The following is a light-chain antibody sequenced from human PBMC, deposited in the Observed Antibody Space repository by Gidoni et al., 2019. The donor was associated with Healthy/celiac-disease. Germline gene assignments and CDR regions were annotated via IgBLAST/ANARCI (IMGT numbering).Light chain of an antibody. CDR3: QQTYSTPLT. Sequence: DIQMTQSPSSLSASVGDSVTITCRASQSISSYLNWYHQKPGKAPKLLIYAASSLQSGVPSRFSGSGSGTDFTLTISSLQPEDFATYYCQQTYSTPLTFXGXTKVEIK. J-gene: IGKJ4*01. V-gene: IGKV1-39*01. CDR2: AAS. CDR1: QSISSY.